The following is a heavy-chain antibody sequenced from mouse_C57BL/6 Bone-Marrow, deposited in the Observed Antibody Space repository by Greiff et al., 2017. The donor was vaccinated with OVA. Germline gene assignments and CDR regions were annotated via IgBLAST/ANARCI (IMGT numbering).Heavy chain of an antibody. D-gene: IGHD2-3*01. Sequence: EVQLQQSVAELVRPGASVKLSCTASGFNIKNTYMHWVKQRPEQGLEWIGRIDPANGNTKYAPKFKGKATITADTSSTTAYLQLSSLTADDTDIYYCARSWLLRYAMDYWGQGTSVTVSS. V-gene: IGHV14-3*01. CDR1: GFNIKNTY. J-gene: IGHJ4*01. CDR2: IDPANGNT. CDR3: ARSWLLRYAMDY.